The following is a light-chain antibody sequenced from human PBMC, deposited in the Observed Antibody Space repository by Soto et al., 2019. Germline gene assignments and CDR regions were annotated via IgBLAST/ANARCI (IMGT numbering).Light chain of an antibody. CDR2: EGS. J-gene: IGLJ1*01. Sequence: QAVVTQPASVSGSPGQSITISCTGTSSDVGSYNLVSWCQQHPGKAPKLMIYEGSKRPSGVSNRFSGSKSGNTASLTISGLQAEDEADYYCCSYAGSSTYVFGTGTKLTVL. CDR3: CSYAGSSTYV. CDR1: SSDVGSYNL. V-gene: IGLV2-23*01.